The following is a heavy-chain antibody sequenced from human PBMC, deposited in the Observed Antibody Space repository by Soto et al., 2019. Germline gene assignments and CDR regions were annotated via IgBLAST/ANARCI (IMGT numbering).Heavy chain of an antibody. V-gene: IGHV4-4*07. Sequence: QVQLQESGPGLVKPSETLSLTCTVSGASISGFYWSWIRKSAGTGLEWIGRIYATGTTDYNPSLKIRVMMSVDTSKKQFSLTLRSVTAADTAVYYCVRDGTKTLRDWFDPWGQGISVTVSS. CDR3: VRDGTKTLRDWFDP. J-gene: IGHJ5*02. CDR2: IYATGTT. CDR1: GASISGFY. D-gene: IGHD1-1*01.